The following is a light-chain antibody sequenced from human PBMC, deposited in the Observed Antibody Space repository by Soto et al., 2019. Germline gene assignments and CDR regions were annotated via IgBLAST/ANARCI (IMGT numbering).Light chain of an antibody. CDR1: QSVSSTN. Sequence: EIVLTQSPGTLSLSPGERATLSCRASQSVSSTNLAWYQQRPGQAPRLLIFGASNRATGVPDRFSGSGSGTDFTLAISRLEPEDFAVYYCQQYGSSTWTFGQGTKVEIK. CDR3: QQYGSSTWT. J-gene: IGKJ1*01. CDR2: GAS. V-gene: IGKV3-20*01.